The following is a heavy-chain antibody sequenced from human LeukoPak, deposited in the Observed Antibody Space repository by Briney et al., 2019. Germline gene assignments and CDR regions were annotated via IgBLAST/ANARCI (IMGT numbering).Heavy chain of an antibody. CDR2: ISGSSSYI. Sequence: PGGSLRLSCAASGFTFSTYNMNWVRQAPGKGLEWVSSISGSSSYIYYADSVKGRFSISRDNAKNSLYLQMNSLRAEDTAVYYCARDLLGWELHYFDYWGQGTLVTVSS. CDR3: ARDLLGWELHYFDY. CDR1: GFTFSTYN. D-gene: IGHD1-26*01. J-gene: IGHJ4*02. V-gene: IGHV3-21*01.